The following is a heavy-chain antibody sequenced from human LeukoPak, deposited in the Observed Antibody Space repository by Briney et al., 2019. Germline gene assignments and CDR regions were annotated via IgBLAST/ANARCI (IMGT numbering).Heavy chain of an antibody. CDR1: GFTVSSFE. CDR3: ARIPHPDYADAQ. Sequence: QSGGSLRLSCEASGFTVSSFEINWVRQAPGKGLEWVSYISSSGGTMDYADSVKGRFTVSRGNGKKLVHLQLNSLRAEDTAVYFCARIPHPDYADAQWGQGTLVIVSS. CDR2: ISSSGGTM. V-gene: IGHV3-48*03. D-gene: IGHD4-17*01. J-gene: IGHJ4*02.